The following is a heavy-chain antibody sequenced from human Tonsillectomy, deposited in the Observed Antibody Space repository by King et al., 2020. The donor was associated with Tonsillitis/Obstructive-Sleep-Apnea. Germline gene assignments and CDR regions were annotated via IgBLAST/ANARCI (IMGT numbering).Heavy chain of an antibody. V-gene: IGHV3-9*01. CDR2: ISWNSGNI. Sequence: VQLVESGGGLVQPGRSLRLSCAASGFTFDDYAMHWVRQAPGKGLEWVSVISWNSGNIGYADSVEGRFTISRDNAKNSLYLQMNSLRAEDTALYYCAKADTHYEILTVYSRLIDNWGQGTLVTVSS. CDR3: AKADTHYEILTVYSRLIDN. D-gene: IGHD3-9*01. CDR1: GFTFDDYA. J-gene: IGHJ4*02.